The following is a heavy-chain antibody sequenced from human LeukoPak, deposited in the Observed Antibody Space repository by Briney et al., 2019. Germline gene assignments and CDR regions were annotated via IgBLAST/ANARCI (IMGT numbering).Heavy chain of an antibody. V-gene: IGHV3-74*01. CDR1: GFTFSSYW. CDR2: INTAGSTT. D-gene: IGHD1-14*01. Sequence: GGSLRLSCAASGFTFSSYWMHWVRHAPGKGLVWVSHINTAGSTTTYADSVKGRFTISRDNAKNTLYLQMNSLRAEDTAVYYCTREYMTYDYWGQGARVTVSS. J-gene: IGHJ4*02. CDR3: TREYMTYDY.